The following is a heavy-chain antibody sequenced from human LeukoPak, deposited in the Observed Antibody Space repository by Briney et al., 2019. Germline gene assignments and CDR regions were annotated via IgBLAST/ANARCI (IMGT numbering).Heavy chain of an antibody. V-gene: IGHV3-48*02. CDR2: ISSSSSTI. CDR1: GFTFSSYS. J-gene: IGHJ4*02. CDR3: ARESPWELLGSNSFDY. D-gene: IGHD1-26*01. Sequence: GSLRLSCAASGFTFSSYSMNCVRQAPGKGLEWVSYISSSSSTIYYADSVKGRFTISRDNAKNSLYLQMNSLRDEDTAVYYCARESPWELLGSNSFDYWGQGTLVTVSS.